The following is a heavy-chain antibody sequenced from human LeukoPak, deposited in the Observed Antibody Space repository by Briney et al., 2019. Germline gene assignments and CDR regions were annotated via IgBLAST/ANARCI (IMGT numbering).Heavy chain of an antibody. CDR1: GFTFSSYA. CDR3: TTGDRLQADY. D-gene: IGHD5-24*01. V-gene: IGHV3-23*01. CDR2: ISGSGGST. Sequence: RGSLRLSCAASGFTFSSYAMSWVRQAPGKGLEWVSAISGSGGSTYYADSVKGRFTISRDNSKYTLSLQMNSLKTEDTAVYYCTTGDRLQADYWGQGTLVTVSS. J-gene: IGHJ4*02.